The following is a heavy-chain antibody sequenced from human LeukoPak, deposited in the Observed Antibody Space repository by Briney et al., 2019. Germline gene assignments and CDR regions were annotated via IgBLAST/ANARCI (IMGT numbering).Heavy chain of an antibody. CDR2: IKQDGSEK. CDR3: ARISLDAFDI. CDR1: GLTFSSYW. J-gene: IGHJ3*02. Sequence: GGSLGLSCVASGLTFSSYWMTWVRQAPGKGLEWVANIKQDGSEKYYVDSVKGRFTISRDNAKNSLYLQMNSLRAEDTAVYHCARISLDAFDIWGQGTMVTVSS. V-gene: IGHV3-7*04.